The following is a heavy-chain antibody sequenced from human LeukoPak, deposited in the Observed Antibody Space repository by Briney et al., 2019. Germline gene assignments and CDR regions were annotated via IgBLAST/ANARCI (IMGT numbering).Heavy chain of an antibody. CDR3: ASRQDYDSSGYYLLFDY. CDR2: IYYSGST. J-gene: IGHJ4*02. V-gene: IGHV4-39*01. Sequence: SETLSLTCTVSGGSISSSSYYWGWIRQPPGKGLEWIGSIYYSGSTYYNPSLKSRVTISVDTSKNQFSLKLSSVTAADTAVYDCASRQDYDSSGYYLLFDYWGQGTLVTVSS. CDR1: GGSISSSSYY. D-gene: IGHD3-22*01.